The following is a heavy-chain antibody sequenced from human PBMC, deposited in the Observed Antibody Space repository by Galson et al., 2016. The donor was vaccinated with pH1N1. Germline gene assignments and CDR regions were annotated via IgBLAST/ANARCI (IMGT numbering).Heavy chain of an antibody. J-gene: IGHJ4*01. Sequence: SVKVSCKASGGTFSSFGISWVRQAPGQGLEWMGGIIGMFAKTNYAQKFQGRVTITADESTSTAYMDLSSLTSEDTAVYYCARSPGYMVTSLDHWGRGTLVTVSS. CDR1: GGTFSSFG. CDR2: IIGMFAKT. D-gene: IGHD2-21*02. V-gene: IGHV1-69*13. CDR3: ARSPGYMVTSLDH.